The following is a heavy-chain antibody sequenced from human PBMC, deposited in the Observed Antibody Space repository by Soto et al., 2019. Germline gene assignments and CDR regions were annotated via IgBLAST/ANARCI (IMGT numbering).Heavy chain of an antibody. D-gene: IGHD1-26*01. CDR1: GFTLSSYE. CDR3: ARDSGSYSKYGMDV. V-gene: IGHV3-48*03. J-gene: IGHJ6*02. CDR2: ISSSGSTI. Sequence: GGSLRLYCAGSGFTLSSYEMNWVGPATGKGVDWVSYISSSGSTIYYADTVKGRFTISRENAKNSLYLQMNSLRAEDTAVYYSARDSGSYSKYGMDVWGQGTTVTVSS.